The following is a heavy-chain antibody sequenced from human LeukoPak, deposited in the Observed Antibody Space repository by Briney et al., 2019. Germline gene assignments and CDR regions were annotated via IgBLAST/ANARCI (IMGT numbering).Heavy chain of an antibody. Sequence: GGSLRLSCAASGFTFSSYNMNWVRQAPGKGLEWVSSISSSSSYRYYADSVKGRFTISRDNAKNSLYLHMNSLRGEDTAVYYCARDVTISPRVYWGQGTLVTVSS. CDR2: ISSSSSYR. J-gene: IGHJ4*02. CDR1: GFTFSSYN. D-gene: IGHD3-3*01. V-gene: IGHV3-21*01. CDR3: ARDVTISPRVY.